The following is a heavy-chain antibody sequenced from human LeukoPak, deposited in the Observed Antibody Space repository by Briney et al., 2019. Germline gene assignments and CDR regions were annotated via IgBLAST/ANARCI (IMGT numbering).Heavy chain of an antibody. D-gene: IGHD3-10*01. CDR2: INPNSGGT. V-gene: IGHV1-2*02. J-gene: IGHJ5*02. CDR3: ARDGRGSRSSWFDP. CDR1: GYTFTGYY. Sequence: ASVKVSCKASGYTFTGYYMHWVRQAPGQGLEWMGWINPNSGGTNYAQKFQGRVFITRDTSINTAYMELSSLGSDDTAVYYCARDGRGSRSSWFDPWGQGTLVIVSS.